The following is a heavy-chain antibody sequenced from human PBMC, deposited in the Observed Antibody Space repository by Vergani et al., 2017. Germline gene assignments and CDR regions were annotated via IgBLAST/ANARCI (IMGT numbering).Heavy chain of an antibody. J-gene: IGHJ2*01. CDR3: ARDSGYDFWSGYYSTWYFDL. Sequence: EVQLLESGGGLVQPGGSLRLSCAASGFTFSSYAMSWVRQAPGKGLEWVSAISGSGGSTYYADSVKGRFTISRDNSKNTLYLQMNSLRAEDTAVYYCARDSGYDFWSGYYSTWYFDLWGRGTLVTVSS. CDR2: ISGSGGST. V-gene: IGHV3-23*01. CDR1: GFTFSSYA. D-gene: IGHD3-3*01.